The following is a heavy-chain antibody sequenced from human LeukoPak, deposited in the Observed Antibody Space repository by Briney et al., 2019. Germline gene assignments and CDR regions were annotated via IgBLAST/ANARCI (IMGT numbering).Heavy chain of an antibody. CDR1: GFSFSNNW. J-gene: IGHJ5*02. CDR2: TNNDGSMT. D-gene: IGHD1-7*01. V-gene: IGHV3-74*01. CDR3: ARGTSPEP. Sequence: PGGSLRLSCAASGFSFSNNWMHWVRQAPGKGLVWVSRTNNDGSMTHYADSVKGRFTISRDNAKNTLYLQMNSLRVEDTAMYYCARGTSPEPWGQGTLVTVFS.